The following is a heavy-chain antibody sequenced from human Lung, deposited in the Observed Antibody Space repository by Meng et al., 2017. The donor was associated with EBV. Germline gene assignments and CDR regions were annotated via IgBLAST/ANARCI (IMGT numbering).Heavy chain of an antibody. CDR3: AVTRYCSGGSCFDY. Sequence: QVQLQQWGAGLLKPSETLSLTCAAYGGSFSGYYWSWIRQPPGKGLEWIGEINHSGSTNYNPSLKSRVTISVDTSKNQFSLKLSSVTAADTAVYYCAVTRYCSGGSCFDYWGQGTLVTASS. CDR2: INHSGST. V-gene: IGHV4-34*01. CDR1: GGSFSGYY. J-gene: IGHJ4*02. D-gene: IGHD2-15*01.